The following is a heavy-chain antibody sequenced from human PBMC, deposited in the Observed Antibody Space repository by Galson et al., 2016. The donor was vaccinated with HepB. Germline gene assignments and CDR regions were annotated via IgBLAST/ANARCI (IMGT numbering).Heavy chain of an antibody. CDR2: INHSGDT. CDR3: AGVVVAATNWFDP. Sequence: ETLSLTCGVDGGSFNAYYWSWIRQPPGKGLAWIGEINHSGDTKYNPSLKSRVTLSVDTSKNQFSLELTSMTAADTAVYYCAGVVVAATNWFDPWGQGTLVTVSS. D-gene: IGHD2-15*01. J-gene: IGHJ5*02. V-gene: IGHV4-34*01. CDR1: GGSFNAYY.